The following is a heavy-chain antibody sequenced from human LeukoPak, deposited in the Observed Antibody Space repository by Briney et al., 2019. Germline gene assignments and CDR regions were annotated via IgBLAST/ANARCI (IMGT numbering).Heavy chain of an antibody. V-gene: IGHV3-30*18. J-gene: IGHJ4*02. CDR3: AKDAGDYDFWSGPRD. D-gene: IGHD3-3*01. CDR1: GFTFSSYG. CDR2: ISYDGSNK. Sequence: GGSLRLSGAASGFTFSSYGMHWVRQAPGKGLEWVAVISYDGSNKYYADSVKGRFTISRDNTKNTLYLQMNSLRAENTAVYCCAKDAGDYDFWSGPRDWGQGTLVTVSS.